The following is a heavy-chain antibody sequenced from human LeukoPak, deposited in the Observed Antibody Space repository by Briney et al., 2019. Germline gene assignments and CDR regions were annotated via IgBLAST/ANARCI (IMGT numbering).Heavy chain of an antibody. Sequence: GGSLRPSCAAPGFTFSSYNMKWVRQAPGKGLEWVSSISSRSSYIFYADSVKGRFTISRDNAKKSLYLQMNSLRAEDTAVYYCASGVTSSHYWCQGTLVTVSS. J-gene: IGHJ4*02. V-gene: IGHV3-21*01. CDR3: ASGVTSSHY. D-gene: IGHD3-3*01. CDR2: ISSRSSYI. CDR1: GFTFSSYN.